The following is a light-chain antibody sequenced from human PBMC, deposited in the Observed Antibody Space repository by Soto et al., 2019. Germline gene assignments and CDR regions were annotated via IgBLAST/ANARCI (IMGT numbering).Light chain of an antibody. V-gene: IGKV1-5*03. CDR3: QQYETFSGT. J-gene: IGKJ1*01. CDR2: KAS. Sequence: DIQMTQSPSTLSASVGDRVTITCWASQTISSWLAWYQQKPGKAPKLLIYKASTLKSGVPSRFSGSGSGTDFTLTISSLQPDDFATYYCQQYETFSGTFGPGTKVDI. CDR1: QTISSW.